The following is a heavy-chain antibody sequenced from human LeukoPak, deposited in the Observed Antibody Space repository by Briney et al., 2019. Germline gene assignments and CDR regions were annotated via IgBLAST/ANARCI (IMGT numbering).Heavy chain of an antibody. D-gene: IGHD2-2*01. Sequence: GASVKVSCKASGYTFTGYYMHWVRQAPGQGLEWMGWINPNSGGTNYAQKFQGRVTMTRDTSISTAYMELSRLRSDDTAVYYCARDLTGYCSSTSCSSRDGYWGQGTLVTVSS. CDR1: GYTFTGYY. CDR2: INPNSGGT. CDR3: ARDLTGYCSSTSCSSRDGY. J-gene: IGHJ4*02. V-gene: IGHV1-2*02.